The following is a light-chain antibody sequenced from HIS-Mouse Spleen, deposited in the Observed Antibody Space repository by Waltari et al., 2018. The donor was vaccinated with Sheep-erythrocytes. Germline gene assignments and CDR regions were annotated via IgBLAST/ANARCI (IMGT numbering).Light chain of an antibody. Sequence: SSELTQDPAVSVALGQTVRITCQGASLRSYYASWYQQKPGQAPVLVIYGKNNRPSGIPDRFSGPSSGNTASLTITGAQAEDEADYYCNSRDSSGNLVFGGGTKLTVL. CDR1: SLRSYY. CDR3: NSRDSSGNLV. CDR2: GKN. V-gene: IGLV3-19*01. J-gene: IGLJ2*01.